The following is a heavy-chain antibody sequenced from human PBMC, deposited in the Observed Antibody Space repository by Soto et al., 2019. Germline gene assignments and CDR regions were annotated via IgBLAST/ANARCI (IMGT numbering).Heavy chain of an antibody. V-gene: IGHV3-30*18. J-gene: IGHJ6*02. CDR1: GFTFSSYG. CDR3: AKGGNGMDV. Sequence: VQLVESGGGVVQPGRSLRLSCAASGFTFSSYGMHWVRQAPGKGLEWVAVISYDGSNKYYADSVKGRFTISRDNCKNTLYLQMNSLRAEDTAVYYCAKGGNGMDVWGQGTTVTVSS. CDR2: ISYDGSNK.